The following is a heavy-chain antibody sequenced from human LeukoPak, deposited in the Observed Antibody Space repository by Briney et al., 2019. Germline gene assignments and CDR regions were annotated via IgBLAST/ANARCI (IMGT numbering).Heavy chain of an antibody. Sequence: GSLRLSCGASGFTLSDSYMSWIRQPPGKGLECIGYIHNSGSTNYNPSLKSRITISEDTSKNQFSLKLRSVAAADTAVYYCAGAAAVSDFDIWGQGTMVTVSS. CDR2: IHNSGST. D-gene: IGHD6-25*01. CDR3: AGAAAVSDFDI. V-gene: IGHV4-59*01. J-gene: IGHJ3*02. CDR1: GFTLSDSY.